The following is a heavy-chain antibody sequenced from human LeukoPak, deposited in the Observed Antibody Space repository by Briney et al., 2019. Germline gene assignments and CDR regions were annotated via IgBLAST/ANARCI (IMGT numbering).Heavy chain of an antibody. J-gene: IGHJ4*02. D-gene: IGHD3-10*01. CDR1: GFSFTNYW. CDR2: IYPGDSDT. V-gene: IGHV5-51*01. Sequence: PGESLKISCKGSGFSFTNYWIGWVRQPPGKRLEWMGIIYPGDSDTRYSPSFQGQVTISADKSISTAYLQWSSLKASDTAMYYCARRFGARGESADFDHWGQGTLVTVSS. CDR3: ARRFGARGESADFDH.